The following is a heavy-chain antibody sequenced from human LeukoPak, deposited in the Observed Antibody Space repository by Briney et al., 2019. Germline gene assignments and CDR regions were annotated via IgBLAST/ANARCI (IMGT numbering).Heavy chain of an antibody. D-gene: IGHD3-10*01. CDR1: GFIFGDYN. CDR2: IRAKIHDGTT. CDR3: SRGQTDSYGPEFDY. V-gene: IGHV3-49*04. Sequence: GGSLRLSCTTSGFIFGDYNMNWVRQAPGKGLEWVVYIRAKIHDGTTDFAASVKGRFTISRDDSKSIAYLQMTSLKSEDTAVYYCSRGQTDSYGPEFDYWGQGTLVTVSS. J-gene: IGHJ4*02.